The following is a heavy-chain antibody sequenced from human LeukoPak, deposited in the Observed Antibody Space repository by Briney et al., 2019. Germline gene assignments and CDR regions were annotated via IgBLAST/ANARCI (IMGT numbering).Heavy chain of an antibody. CDR2: ISGSGGST. J-gene: IGHJ4*02. CDR3: TRGAGSSDY. Sequence: GGSLRLSCAASGFTFSNYAMSWVRKAPGKGLEWVSAISGSGGSTYYADSVKGRFTISRDNSKNTLYLQMNSLRAEDTAVYHCTRGAGSSDYWGQGTLVTVSA. CDR1: GFTFSNYA. D-gene: IGHD1-26*01. V-gene: IGHV3-23*01.